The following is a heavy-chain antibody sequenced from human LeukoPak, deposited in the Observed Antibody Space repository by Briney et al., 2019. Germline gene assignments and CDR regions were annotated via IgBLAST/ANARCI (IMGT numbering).Heavy chain of an antibody. V-gene: IGHV3-23*01. CDR3: ANVAFYYTSGTYI. Sequence: GGSLRLSCAASGFTFSSYAMSWVRQAPGKGLEWVSAISGSGSNTYYADSVKGRFTISRDNSKNTLYLQMNSLRDEDTAKYYCANVAFYYTSGTYIWGQGTLVTVSS. CDR2: ISGSGSNT. CDR1: GFTFSSYA. J-gene: IGHJ4*02. D-gene: IGHD3-10*01.